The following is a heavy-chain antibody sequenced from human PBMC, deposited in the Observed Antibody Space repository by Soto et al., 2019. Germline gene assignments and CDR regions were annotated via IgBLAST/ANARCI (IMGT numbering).Heavy chain of an antibody. CDR3: AKDAGPCNGKWDWLDP. CDR2: ISGSGGST. J-gene: IGHJ5*02. D-gene: IGHD1-26*01. Sequence: GGSLRLSCAASGFTFSSYAMSWVRQAPGKGLEWVSAISGSGGSTYYADSVKGRFTISRDNSKNTLYLQMNSLRAEDTAVYYCAKDAGPCNGKWDWLDPWGQGTLVTVCS. V-gene: IGHV3-23*01. CDR1: GFTFSSYA.